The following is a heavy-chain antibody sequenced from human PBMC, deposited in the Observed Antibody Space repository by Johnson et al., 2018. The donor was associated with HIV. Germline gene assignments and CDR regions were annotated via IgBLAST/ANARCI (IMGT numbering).Heavy chain of an antibody. V-gene: IGHV3-7*01. CDR3: AREREFTMCDAFDI. CDR1: GFTFSSYW. Sequence: VQLVESGGGLVQPGGSLRLSCAASGFTFSSYWMSWVRQAPGKGLEWVANIQQDGSEKYYVDSVKGRFTISRDNAKNSLYLQMNSLGAEETAVYYGAREREFTMCDAFDIWGQGTMVTVSS. J-gene: IGHJ3*02. D-gene: IGHD3-10*02. CDR2: IQQDGSEK.